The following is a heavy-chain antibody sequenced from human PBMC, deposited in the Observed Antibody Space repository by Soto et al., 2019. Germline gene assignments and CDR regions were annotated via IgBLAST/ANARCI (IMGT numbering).Heavy chain of an antibody. D-gene: IGHD6-13*01. CDR1: AGSINNYY. CDR2: VYHNGRT. V-gene: IGHV4-59*12. CDR3: AREDRISAPGGIWFHP. J-gene: IGHJ5*02. Sequence: SETLSLTGSLAAGSINNYYWSWSLQSQEKGVEWIGDVYHNGRTSYNPSPTSRVSISVDRSKHKFSLNLSYVTAADTAVYYCAREDRISAPGGIWFHPWGEGTLVTVSS.